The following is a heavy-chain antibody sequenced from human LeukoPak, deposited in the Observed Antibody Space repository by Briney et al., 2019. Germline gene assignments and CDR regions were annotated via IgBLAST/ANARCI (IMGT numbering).Heavy chain of an antibody. D-gene: IGHD6-19*01. J-gene: IGHJ4*02. CDR3: ARGIQWLVDY. CDR1: GFTFSSYS. Sequence: GGSLRLSCAASGFTFSSYSMNWVRQAPGKGLGWVSSISSSSSYIYYADSVKGRFTISRDNAKNSLYLQMNSLRAEDTAVYYCARGIQWLVDYWGQGTLVTVSS. CDR2: ISSSSSYI. V-gene: IGHV3-21*01.